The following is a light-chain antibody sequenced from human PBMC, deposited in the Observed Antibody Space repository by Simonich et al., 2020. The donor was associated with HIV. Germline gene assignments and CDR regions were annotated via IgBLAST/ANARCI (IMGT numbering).Light chain of an antibody. V-gene: IGKV3-15*01. CDR3: QQYNNWPYT. CDR1: QRVSSN. CDR2: GAA. Sequence: EIVMTQSPATLSVSPGERTTLSCRASQRVSSNLAWYQQQPGRAPSLLIYGAATRATGFPARFSGSGSGTEFTLTISSLQSEDFAIYYCQQYNNWPYTFGQGTKLEIK. J-gene: IGKJ2*01.